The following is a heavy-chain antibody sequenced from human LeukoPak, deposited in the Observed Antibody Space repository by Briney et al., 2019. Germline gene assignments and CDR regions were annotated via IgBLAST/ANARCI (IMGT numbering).Heavy chain of an antibody. CDR2: IKYSGPT. CDR3: ARLRDGKWLLER. J-gene: IGHJ5*02. V-gene: IGHV4-39*01. CDR1: GGYITNTNYY. D-gene: IGHD5-24*01. Sequence: SGTLSLTCSVSGGYITNTNYYWGWIRQPPGKGLEWIASIKYSGPTFYNPSLKSRVTVSLDTSKNQFSLKLSSATVADTAVYYCARLRDGKWLLERWGQGMLVTVS.